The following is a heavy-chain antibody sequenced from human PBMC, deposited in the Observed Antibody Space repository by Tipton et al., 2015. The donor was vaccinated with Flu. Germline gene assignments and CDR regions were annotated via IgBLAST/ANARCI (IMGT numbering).Heavy chain of an antibody. D-gene: IGHD6-19*01. J-gene: IGHJ6*03. CDR1: GFIVSSNY. CDR3: AKDHQFGSGWTSDMDV. V-gene: IGHV3-53*01. Sequence: SLRLSCAASGFIVSSNYMSWVRQAPGKGLEWVSGFYSGGNTFYADSVKGRFTISRDNSKNTLYLQMNSLRAEDTALYYCAKDHQFGSGWTSDMDVWGTGTTVTVSS. CDR2: FYSGGNT.